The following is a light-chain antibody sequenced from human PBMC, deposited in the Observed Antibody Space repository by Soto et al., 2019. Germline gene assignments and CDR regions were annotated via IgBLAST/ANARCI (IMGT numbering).Light chain of an antibody. CDR1: NSDVGTHNL. CDR2: EGT. CDR3: CSYALL. J-gene: IGLJ1*01. V-gene: IGLV2-23*01. Sequence: QSALAQPASVSGSPGQSITISCTGTNSDVGTHNLVSWYQQHPGKAPKLIIYEGTKRPSGVSNRFSGSKSGNTASLTISGLQAEDEADYYRCSYALLSGNGTKVTAL.